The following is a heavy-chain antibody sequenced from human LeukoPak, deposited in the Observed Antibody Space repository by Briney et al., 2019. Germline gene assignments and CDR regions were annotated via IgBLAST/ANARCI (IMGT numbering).Heavy chain of an antibody. V-gene: IGHV3-20*01. D-gene: IGHD2-2*01. J-gene: IGHJ4*02. CDR3: ARGGYCSSTSCPLDY. CDR2: TNWNGGRT. CDR1: GFTFDDYD. Sequence: GGSLRLSCAASGFTFDDYDMSWVRQAPGKGLEWVSGTNWNGGRTGYADSVKGRFTISRDNAKNSLYLQMNSLRAEDAALYHCARGGYCSSTSCPLDYWGQGTLVTVSS.